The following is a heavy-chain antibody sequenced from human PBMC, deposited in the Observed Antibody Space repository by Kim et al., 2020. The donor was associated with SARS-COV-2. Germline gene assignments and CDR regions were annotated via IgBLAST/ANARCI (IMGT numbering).Heavy chain of an antibody. CDR2: LSGSGVST. V-gene: IGHV3-23*01. D-gene: IGHD3-9*01. CDR1: GFIFRSFA. J-gene: IGHJ4*02. Sequence: GGSLRLSCAASGFIFRSFAMSWVREAPGKGLEWVSGLSGSGVSTFYADSVKGRFTISRDNSWNTVVLQMTNVRAEDTAVYYCVRAPSYDILTAYYYFDFWGQETRVTISS. CDR3: VRAPSYDILTAYYYFDF.